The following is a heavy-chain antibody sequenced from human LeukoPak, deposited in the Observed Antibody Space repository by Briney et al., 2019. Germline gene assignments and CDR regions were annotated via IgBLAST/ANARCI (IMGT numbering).Heavy chain of an antibody. CDR3: AERGDDYGDYGVVF. CDR2: INTNTGNP. D-gene: IGHD4-17*01. V-gene: IGHV7-4-1*02. J-gene: IGHJ4*02. CDR1: GYTFTSYA. Sequence: ASVKVSCKASGYTFTSYAMNWVRQAPGQGLEWMGWINTNTGNPTYAQGFTGRFVFSLDTSVSTAYLQISSLKAEDTAVYYCAERGDDYGDYGVVFWGQGTLVTVSS.